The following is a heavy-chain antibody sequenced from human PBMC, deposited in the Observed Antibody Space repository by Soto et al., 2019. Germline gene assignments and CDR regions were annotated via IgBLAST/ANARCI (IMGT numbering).Heavy chain of an antibody. CDR3: AKDATRTSGWYHFDY. J-gene: IGHJ4*02. V-gene: IGHV3-23*01. Sequence: GGSLRLSCAASGFTFYNFALGWVRQAPGKGLEWVSAITDSGGSTYYADSVKGRFTISRDNSKSTLYLQMNSLRAEDTAVYYCAKDATRTSGWYHFDYWGQGSLVTVS. CDR2: ITDSGGST. D-gene: IGHD6-19*01. CDR1: GFTFYNFA.